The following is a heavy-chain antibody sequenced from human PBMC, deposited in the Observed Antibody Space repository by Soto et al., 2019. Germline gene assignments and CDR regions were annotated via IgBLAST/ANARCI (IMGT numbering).Heavy chain of an antibody. D-gene: IGHD3-3*01. CDR2: IHSSGST. CDR3: ARGHGGVTIFGAPGHFDY. V-gene: IGHV4-39*01. CDR1: DGSISSSSYY. J-gene: IGHJ4*02. Sequence: QLQLQESGPGLVKPSETLSLTCTVSDGSISSSSYYWGWIRQPPGKGLEWIGSIHSSGSTYYNPSLKSRVTMSVDTSKNQFSLKLNSVTAADTALYYCARGHGGVTIFGAPGHFDYWGQGTLVTVSS.